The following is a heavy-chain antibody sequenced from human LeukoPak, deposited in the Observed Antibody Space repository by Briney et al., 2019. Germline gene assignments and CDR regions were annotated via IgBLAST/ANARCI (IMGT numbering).Heavy chain of an antibody. CDR3: ARVLGGLARGRSGWYSSKGLDY. J-gene: IGHJ4*02. V-gene: IGHV4-34*01. Sequence: PSETLSLTCAVYGGSFRGYYWSWIRQPPGKGLEWIGEINHSGSTNYNTSLKSRVTISVDTSKNQFSLKLISVTAADTAVYYCARVLGGLARGRSGWYSSKGLDYWGQGTLVTVSS. D-gene: IGHD6-19*01. CDR1: GGSFRGYY. CDR2: INHSGST.